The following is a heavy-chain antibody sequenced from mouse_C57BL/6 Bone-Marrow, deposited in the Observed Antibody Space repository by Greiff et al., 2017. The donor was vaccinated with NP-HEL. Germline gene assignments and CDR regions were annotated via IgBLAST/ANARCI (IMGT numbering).Heavy chain of an antibody. CDR2: IHPNSGST. CDR3: AAQAIMDY. J-gene: IGHJ4*01. Sequence: QVHVKQPGAELVKPGASVKLSCKASGYTFTSYWMHWVKQRPGQGLEWIGMIHPNSGSTNYNEKFKSKATLTVDKSSSTAYMQLSSLTSEDSAVYYCAAQAIMDYWGQGTSVTVSS. D-gene: IGHD3-2*02. CDR1: GYTFTSYW. V-gene: IGHV1-64*01.